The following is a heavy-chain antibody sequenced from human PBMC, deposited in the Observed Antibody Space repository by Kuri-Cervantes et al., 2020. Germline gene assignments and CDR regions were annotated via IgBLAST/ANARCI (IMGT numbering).Heavy chain of an antibody. CDR1: GFTFSTYA. V-gene: IGHV3-30*01. J-gene: IGHJ3*02. CDR3: ARDRDCSSTSCYNVFDI. D-gene: IGHD2-2*02. Sequence: GGSLRLSCAASGFTFSTYAMHWLRQAPGKGLEWVAVISNDGTNKYYADSVKGRFTISRDNSKNTLYLQMNSLRAEDTAVYYCARDRDCSSTSCYNVFDIWGQGTMVTVSS. CDR2: ISNDGTNK.